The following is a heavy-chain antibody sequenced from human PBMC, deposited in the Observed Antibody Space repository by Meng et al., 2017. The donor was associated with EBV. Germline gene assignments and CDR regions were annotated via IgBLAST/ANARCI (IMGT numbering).Heavy chain of an antibody. CDR2: INPNSGGT. CDR1: GYTFTGYY. D-gene: IGHD6-19*01. Sequence: LVQAGAEVKKPGASVKVSCKASGYTFTGYYMHWVRQAPGQGLEWMGRINPNSGGTNYAQKFQGRVTMTRDTSISTAYMELSRLRSDDTAVYYCARVGIAVAGTGDYWGQGTLVTVSS. CDR3: ARVGIAVAGTGDY. J-gene: IGHJ4*02. V-gene: IGHV1-2*06.